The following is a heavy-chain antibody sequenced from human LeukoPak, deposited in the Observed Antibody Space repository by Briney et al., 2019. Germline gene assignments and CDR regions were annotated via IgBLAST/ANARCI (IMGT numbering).Heavy chain of an antibody. CDR2: INVGNGNT. CDR1: GYTFTSYA. V-gene: IGHV1-3*03. D-gene: IGHD4-11*01. J-gene: IGHJ6*03. Sequence: ASVKVSCKASGYTFTSYAMHWVRQAPGQRLEWMGWINVGNGNTHYSQEFQGRLTITRDTSASTAYMELSSLRSEDMAVYYCASLRVTTVGDYYYMDVWGKGTTVTVSS. CDR3: ASLRVTTVGDYYYMDV.